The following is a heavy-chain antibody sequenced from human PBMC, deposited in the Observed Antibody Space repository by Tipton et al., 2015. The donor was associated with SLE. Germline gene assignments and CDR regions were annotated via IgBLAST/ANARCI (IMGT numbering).Heavy chain of an antibody. D-gene: IGHD4-17*01. CDR1: GGSISSSSYY. CDR2: INHSGST. V-gene: IGHV4-39*07. J-gene: IGHJ4*02. Sequence: TLSLTCTVSGGSISSSSYYWSWIRQPPGKGLEWIGEINHSGSTNYNPSLKSRVTISVDTSKNQFSLKLSSVTAADTAVYYCARMGTTATVDYWGQGTLVTVSS. CDR3: ARMGTTATVDY.